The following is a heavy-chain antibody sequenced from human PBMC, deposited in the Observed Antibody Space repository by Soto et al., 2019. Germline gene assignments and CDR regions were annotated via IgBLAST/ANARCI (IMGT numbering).Heavy chain of an antibody. J-gene: IGHJ3*02. CDR3: ARGDYYDSSGYYYAFDI. CDR2: INAGNGNT. CDR1: GYTFTSYA. V-gene: IGHV1-3*01. D-gene: IGHD3-22*01. Sequence: ASVKVSCKASGYTFTSYAMHWVRQAPGQRLEWMGWINAGNGNTKYSQKFQGRVTITRDTSASTAYMELSSLRSEDTAVYYCARGDYYDSSGYYYAFDIWGQGTMVTVSS.